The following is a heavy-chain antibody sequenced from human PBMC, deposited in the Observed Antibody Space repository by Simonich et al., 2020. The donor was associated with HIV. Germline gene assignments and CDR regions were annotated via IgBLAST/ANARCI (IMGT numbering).Heavy chain of an antibody. J-gene: IGHJ4*02. Sequence: QGQLQQWGAGLLKPSETLSLTCAVYGGSFSGYYWSWIRQPPGKGLEWSGEINHSGSTTYNPSLKRRVTISVDTSKNQFSLKLSSVTAADTAVYYCARRHPTTVTTPYFDYWGQGTLVTVSS. V-gene: IGHV4-34*01. CDR1: GGSFSGYY. CDR2: INHSGST. D-gene: IGHD4-17*01. CDR3: ARRHPTTVTTPYFDY.